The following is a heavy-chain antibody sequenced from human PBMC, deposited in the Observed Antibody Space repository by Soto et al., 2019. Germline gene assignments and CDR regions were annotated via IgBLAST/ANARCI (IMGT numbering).Heavy chain of an antibody. J-gene: IGHJ4*02. CDR1: GGTFSSYA. CDR2: IIPIFGTA. D-gene: IGHD3-22*01. Sequence: QVQLVQSGAEVKKPGSSVKVSCKASGGTFSSYAISWVRQAPGQGLEWMGGIIPIFGTATYAQKFQGRVTINADEPTSTAYMELSSLRSENTAMHYCYDISGYYPQPTYANAYWGQGTLDIVSS. CDR3: YDISGYYPQPTYANAY. V-gene: IGHV1-69*01.